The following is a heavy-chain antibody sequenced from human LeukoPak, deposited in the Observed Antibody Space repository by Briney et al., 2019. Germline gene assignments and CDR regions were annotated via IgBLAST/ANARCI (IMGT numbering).Heavy chain of an antibody. V-gene: IGHV4-59*01. J-gene: IGHJ6*03. CDR3: ALLGYYAYMDA. Sequence: SETLSLTCSVSGGSISSYYWSWIRQPPGKGLEWIGYIYYSGSTNYNPSLKSRVTISVDTSKNQFSLKLSSVTAADTAVYYCALLGYYAYMDAWGKGKTLSVSS. CDR1: GGSISSYY. CDR2: IYYSGST. D-gene: IGHD2/OR15-2a*01.